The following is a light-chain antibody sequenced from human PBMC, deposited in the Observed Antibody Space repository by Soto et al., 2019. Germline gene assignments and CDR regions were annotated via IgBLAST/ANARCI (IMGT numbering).Light chain of an antibody. CDR1: SSDVGVYNY. CDR2: DVS. V-gene: IGLV2-14*01. CDR3: SSYTSSSTLYV. Sequence: QSALTQPASVSGSPGQSITISCTGTSSDVGVYNYVSWYQQHPGKAPKVMIYDVSNRPSGVSNRFSGSKSGNTASLTISGLQAEDEADYYCSSYTSSSTLYVFGTGTKLTVL. J-gene: IGLJ1*01.